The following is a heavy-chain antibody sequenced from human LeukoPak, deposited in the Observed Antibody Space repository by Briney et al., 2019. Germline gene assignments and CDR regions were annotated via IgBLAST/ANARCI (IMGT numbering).Heavy chain of an antibody. V-gene: IGHV3-74*01. D-gene: IGHD3-22*01. CDR2: IKSDGSST. Sequence: GGSLRLSCVVSGFTFKNYDMSWVRQAPGKGLVWVSRIKSDGSSTSYADSVKGRFTISRDNAKNTLSLQMTSLRADDTSVYSCARSYYSDSSGYDPLSYWGQGTLVTVSS. J-gene: IGHJ4*02. CDR3: ARSYYSDSSGYDPLSY. CDR1: GFTFKNYD.